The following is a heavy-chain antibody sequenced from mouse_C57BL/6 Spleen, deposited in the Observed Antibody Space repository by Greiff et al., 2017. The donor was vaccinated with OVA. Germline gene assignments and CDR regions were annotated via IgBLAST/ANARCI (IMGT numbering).Heavy chain of an antibody. Sequence: EVQLQQPGPELVKPGASVKISCKASGYSFTGYYMNWVKQSPEKSLEWIGEINPSTGGTTYNQKFKAKATLTVDKSSCTAYKQLKSLTSEDSAIYYCAREGFQSERFAYWGQGTLVTVSA. CDR1: GYSFTGYY. J-gene: IGHJ3*01. CDR2: INPSTGGT. V-gene: IGHV1-42*01. CDR3: AREGFQSERFAY.